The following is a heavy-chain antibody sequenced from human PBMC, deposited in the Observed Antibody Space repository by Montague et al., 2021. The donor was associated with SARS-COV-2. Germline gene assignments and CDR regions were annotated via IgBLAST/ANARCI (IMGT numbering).Heavy chain of an antibody. Sequence: CAISGDSVAGEGVGWSWVRQSPSIDLEYLGRTYYTSRWHNDQAPSVKGRLTVNPDTSKNQFSLHLSSVTPEDTAVYYCARDGDGWEVPFDFWSQRTLVTVSS. J-gene: IGHJ4*01. CDR2: TYYTSRWHN. CDR1: GDSVAGEGVG. CDR3: ARDGDGWEVPFDF. V-gene: IGHV6-1*01. D-gene: IGHD1-26*01.